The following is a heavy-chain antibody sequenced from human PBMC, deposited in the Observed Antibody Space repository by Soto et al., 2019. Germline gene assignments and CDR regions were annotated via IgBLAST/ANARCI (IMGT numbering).Heavy chain of an antibody. J-gene: IGHJ4*02. D-gene: IGHD2-2*01. CDR1: SYTFTSYG. CDR2: ISAYNGNT. CDR3: ARDTSNYFDY. V-gene: IGHV1-18*01. Sequence: QVQLVQSGVEVKKPGASVKVSCKASSYTFTSYGITWVRRAPGQGLEWMGRISAYNGNTNYAQKLQGRVTMTTDTSTSTAYMELRSLRSDDTAIYYCARDTSNYFDYWGQGTLVTVSS.